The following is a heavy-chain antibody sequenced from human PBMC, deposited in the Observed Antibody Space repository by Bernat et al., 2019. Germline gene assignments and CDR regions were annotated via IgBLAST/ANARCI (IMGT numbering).Heavy chain of an antibody. CDR1: GFTFSSYG. CDR3: ARAKGGWQLVYYYYGMDV. Sequence: QVQLVESGGGVVQPGRSLRLSCAASGFTFSSYGMHWVRQAPGKGLEWVAVIWYDGSNKYYADSVKGRFTISRDNSKNTLYLQMNSLRAEDTAVYYCARAKGGWQLVYYYYGMDVWGQGTTVTVSS. V-gene: IGHV3-33*01. J-gene: IGHJ6*02. CDR2: IWYDGSNK. D-gene: IGHD6-6*01.